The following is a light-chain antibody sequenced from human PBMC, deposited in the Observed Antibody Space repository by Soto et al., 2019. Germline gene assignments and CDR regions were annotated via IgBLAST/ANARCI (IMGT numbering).Light chain of an antibody. V-gene: IGLV2-14*01. J-gene: IGLJ1*01. Sequence: QSVLTQPASVSGSPGQSITISCTGTSSDVGGYNYVSWYQQHPGKAPKLMIYDVRNRPSGVSNRFSGSKSVNTASLTISGLQAEDEADYYCSSYTTVSTEVFGTGTKVTVL. CDR1: SSDVGGYNY. CDR2: DVR. CDR3: SSYTTVSTEV.